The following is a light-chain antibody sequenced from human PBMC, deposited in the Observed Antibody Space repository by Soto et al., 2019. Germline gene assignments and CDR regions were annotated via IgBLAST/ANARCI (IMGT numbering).Light chain of an antibody. CDR2: GAS. Sequence: IVVTQSPATLSVSPGERATLSCRASQSVSSNIAWYQQKPGQAPRLLIYGASTRATGIPARFSGGGSGTDFTLTISSLQSEDFAFYYCQQYHNWPPLTFGGGTKVDIK. CDR1: QSVSSN. V-gene: IGKV3-15*01. J-gene: IGKJ4*01. CDR3: QQYHNWPPLT.